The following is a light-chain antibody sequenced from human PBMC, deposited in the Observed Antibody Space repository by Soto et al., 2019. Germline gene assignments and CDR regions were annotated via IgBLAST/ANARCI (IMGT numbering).Light chain of an antibody. Sequence: AIQLTQSPSSLSASVGDRVTITCRASQGISSALAWYQQKPGKAPKLLNYDASSLESGVPSRFSGSGSGTDFTLTISSLQPEDFAPYYCQQFNRYPLYTFGQGTKLEIK. V-gene: IGKV1-13*02. CDR1: QGISSA. CDR3: QQFNRYPLYT. J-gene: IGKJ2*01. CDR2: DAS.